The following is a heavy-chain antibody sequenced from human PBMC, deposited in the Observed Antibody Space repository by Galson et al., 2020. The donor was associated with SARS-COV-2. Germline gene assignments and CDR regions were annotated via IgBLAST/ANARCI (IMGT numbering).Heavy chain of an antibody. CDR1: GYSISSSNW. Sequence: SETLSLTCAVSGYSISSSNWWGWIRQPPGKGLEWIGYIYYSGSIYYNPSLKSRVTMSVDTSKNQFSLKLSSVTAVDTAVYYCARTYCTNGVCEAAFDYWGQGTLVTVSS. D-gene: IGHD2-8*01. V-gene: IGHV4-28*05. CDR3: ARTYCTNGVCEAAFDY. CDR2: IYYSGSI. J-gene: IGHJ4*02.